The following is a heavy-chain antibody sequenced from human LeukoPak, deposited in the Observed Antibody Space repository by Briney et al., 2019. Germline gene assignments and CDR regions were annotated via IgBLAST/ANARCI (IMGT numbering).Heavy chain of an antibody. CDR2: IYYTGNT. J-gene: IGHJ3*01. CDR1: GAXIGNYY. Sequence: SETLSLTCTVSGAXIGNYYCSWIRQPPGKGLEWIGYIYYTGNTDYNPSLKSRVTISVDTSKNQVSVNLTSVTAADTALYYCARAAVFTRGAFDVWGQGTMVTVSS. V-gene: IGHV4-59*01. CDR3: ARAAVFTRGAFDV. D-gene: IGHD3-22*01.